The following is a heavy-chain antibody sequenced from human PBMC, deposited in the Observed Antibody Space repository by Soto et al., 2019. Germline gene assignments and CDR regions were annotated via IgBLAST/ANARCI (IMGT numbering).Heavy chain of an antibody. CDR3: ARPHGYYYDSSGYSWFDP. J-gene: IGHJ5*02. V-gene: IGHV1-69*06. CDR1: GGTFSSYA. D-gene: IGHD3-22*01. CDR2: IIPIFGTA. Sequence: EASVKVSCKASGGTFSSYAISWVRQAPGQGLEWMGGIIPIFGTANYAQKFQGRVTITADKSTSTAYMELSSLRSEDTAVYYCARPHGYYYDSSGYSWFDPWGQGTLVTVSS.